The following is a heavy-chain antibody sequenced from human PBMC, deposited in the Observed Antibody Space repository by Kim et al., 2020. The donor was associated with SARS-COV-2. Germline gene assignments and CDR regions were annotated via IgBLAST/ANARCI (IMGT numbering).Heavy chain of an antibody. J-gene: IGHJ4*02. CDR3: VGDLWFGELFAY. D-gene: IGHD3-10*01. Sequence: FHADSVKGRCTISRENSKNMLYLQMNSLRVEDTAIYYGVGDLWFGELFAYWGQGSLVTVSS. V-gene: IGHV3-23*01.